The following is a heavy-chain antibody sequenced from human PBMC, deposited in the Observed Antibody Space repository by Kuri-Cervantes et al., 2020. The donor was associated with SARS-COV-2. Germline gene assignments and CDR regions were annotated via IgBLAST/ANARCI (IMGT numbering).Heavy chain of an antibody. Sequence: ASVKVSCKASGYTFTSYDINWVRQATGQGLEWMGWMNPNSGNTGYAQKFQGRVTMTRNTSISTAYMELSSLRSEDTAVYYCARDEDLAELRTTDYWGQGTLVTVSS. CDR3: ARDEDLAELRTTDY. CDR2: MNPNSGNT. D-gene: IGHD1-14*01. V-gene: IGHV1-8*01. J-gene: IGHJ4*02. CDR1: GYTFTSYD.